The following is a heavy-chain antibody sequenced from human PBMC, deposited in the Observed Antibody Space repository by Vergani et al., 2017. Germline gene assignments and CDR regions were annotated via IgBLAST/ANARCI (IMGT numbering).Heavy chain of an antibody. CDR2: LCPSGST. V-gene: IGHV4-4*07. Sequence: QVQMQESGPGLVKTSETLYLTCSASGAPISYWCWSWLRQPAGKGLEWIGRLCPSGSTNYKPSLKSRVTMSIDTSKNQFSLKLSSVTAADTAVYYCARGYGGNRDGYYYGMDVWGQGTTVTVSS. J-gene: IGHJ6*02. CDR1: GAPISYWC. CDR3: ARGYGGNRDGYYYGMDV. D-gene: IGHD4-23*01.